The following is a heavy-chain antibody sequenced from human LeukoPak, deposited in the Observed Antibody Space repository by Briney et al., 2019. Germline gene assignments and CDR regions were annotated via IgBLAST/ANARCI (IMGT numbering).Heavy chain of an antibody. J-gene: IGHJ4*02. CDR3: AKGGWVAVTGMDS. V-gene: IGHV7-4-1*02. D-gene: IGHD6-19*01. Sequence: ASVKVSCKASGYTFTCHAMNWVRQAPGQGPEWMGYINTKTGNPTYAQGFKGRFVFSLDTSVSTAYLQISSLKPEDTGVYYCAKGGWVAVTGMDSWGQGTLVTVSS. CDR1: GYTFTCHA. CDR2: INTKTGNP.